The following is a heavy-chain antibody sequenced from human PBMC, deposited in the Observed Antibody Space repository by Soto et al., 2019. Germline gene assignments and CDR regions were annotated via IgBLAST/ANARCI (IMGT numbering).Heavy chain of an antibody. D-gene: IGHD3-22*01. Sequence: SETLSLTCTVSGGSIGSYYWSWIRQPPGKGLEWIGYIYYSGSTNYNPSLKSRVTISVDTSKNQFSLKLSSVTAADTAVYYCTRGSGYYYVWGQGSQVTVSS. V-gene: IGHV4-59*12. J-gene: IGHJ4*02. CDR1: GGSIGSYY. CDR2: IYYSGST. CDR3: TRGSGYYYV.